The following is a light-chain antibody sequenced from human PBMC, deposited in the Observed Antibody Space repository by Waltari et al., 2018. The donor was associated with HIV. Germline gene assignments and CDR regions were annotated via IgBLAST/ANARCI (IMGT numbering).Light chain of an antibody. Sequence: DIQMTQSPSSLSASVGDRVPITCRASLSISSYLTWYQQKPGKAPKLLIYAAPAWQSGVPSRFSGSGSGTDFTLTISNLQPEDSATYFCQQSYNIPRTFGQGTQL. J-gene: IGKJ2*01. CDR1: LSISSY. CDR2: AAP. CDR3: QQSYNIPRT. V-gene: IGKV1-39*01.